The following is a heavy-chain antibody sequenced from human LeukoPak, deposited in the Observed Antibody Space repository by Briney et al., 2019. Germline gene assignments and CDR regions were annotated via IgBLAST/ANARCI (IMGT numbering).Heavy chain of an antibody. D-gene: IGHD2-2*02. J-gene: IGHJ5*02. CDR3: ARDGCSGPSCHSNWFDP. CDR2: IHYSGST. V-gene: IGHV4-31*03. Sequence: SQTLSLTCTVSGGSISSGTYFWSWIRQHPGKGLEWIGYIHYSGSTYNNPSLKSRVTISVDTSKNQFSLKLSSVTAADTAVYYCARDGCSGPSCHSNWFDPWGQGTLVTVSS. CDR1: GGSISSGTYF.